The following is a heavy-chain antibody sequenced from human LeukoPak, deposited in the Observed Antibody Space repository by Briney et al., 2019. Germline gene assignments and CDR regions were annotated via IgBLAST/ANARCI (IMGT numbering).Heavy chain of an antibody. CDR2: IRSKAYGGTT. V-gene: IGHV3-49*04. CDR3: TRDPSPGPAAIFGY. D-gene: IGHD2-2*01. Sequence: GGSLRLSCTASGFTFGDYAMSWVRQAPGKGLEWVGFIRSKAYGGTTEYAASVKGRFTISRDDSKSIAYLQMNSLKTEDTAVYYCTRDPSPGPAAIFGYWGQGTLVTVSS. J-gene: IGHJ4*02. CDR1: GFTFGDYA.